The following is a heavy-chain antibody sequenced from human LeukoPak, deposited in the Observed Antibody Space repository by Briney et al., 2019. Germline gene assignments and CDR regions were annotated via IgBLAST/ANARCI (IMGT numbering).Heavy chain of an antibody. CDR3: AGEVRYFDWLFFS. Sequence: PGGSLRLSCAVSGITLSNYGMSWVRQAPGKGLEWVAGISGSGGGTNYANSVKGRFTISRDNSKNTLYLQMNSLRAEDTAVYYCAGEVRYFDWLFFSWGQGTLVTVSS. V-gene: IGHV3-23*01. J-gene: IGHJ5*02. CDR2: ISGSGGGT. D-gene: IGHD3-9*01. CDR1: GITLSNYG.